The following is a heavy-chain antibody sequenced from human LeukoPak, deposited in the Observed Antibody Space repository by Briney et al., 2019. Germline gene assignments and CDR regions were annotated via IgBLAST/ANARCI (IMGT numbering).Heavy chain of an antibody. Sequence: SETLSLTCAVSGGSISSGGYSWSWIRQPPGKGLEWIGYIYHSGSTYYNPSLKSRVTISVDRSKNQFSLKLSSVTAADTAAYYCARNNVQGGSGWCLDYWGQGTLVTVSS. D-gene: IGHD6-19*01. V-gene: IGHV4-30-2*02. CDR3: ARNNVQGGSGWCLDY. CDR2: IYHSGST. J-gene: IGHJ4*02. CDR1: GGSISSGGYS.